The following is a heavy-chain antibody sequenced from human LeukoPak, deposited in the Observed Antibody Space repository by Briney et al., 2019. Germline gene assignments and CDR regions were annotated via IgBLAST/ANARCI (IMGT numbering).Heavy chain of an antibody. CDR2: IYPGDSDT. D-gene: IGHD5-18*01. V-gene: IGHV5-51*01. CDR1: GYSFTSYW. J-gene: IGHJ5*02. Sequence: PGESLKISCKGSGYSFTSYWIGWVRQMPGKGLEWMGIIYPGDSDTRYSPSFQGQVTISADKSISTAYLQWSSLKASDTAMYYCARFGRYSYGYIAWFDPWGQGTLVTVSS. CDR3: ARFGRYSYGYIAWFDP.